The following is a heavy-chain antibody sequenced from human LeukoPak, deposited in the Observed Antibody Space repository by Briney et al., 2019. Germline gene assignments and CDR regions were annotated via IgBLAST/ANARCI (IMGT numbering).Heavy chain of an antibody. Sequence: GGSLRLSCAASGFTFSSYWMHWVRQAPGKGLVWVSRINSDGSSTSYADSVKGRFTISRDNAKNTLYLQMNSLRAEDTAVYYCVGALHGWYSGYFDYWGQGTLVTVSS. CDR1: GFTFSSYW. V-gene: IGHV3-74*01. D-gene: IGHD6-19*01. CDR2: INSDGSST. CDR3: VGALHGWYSGYFDY. J-gene: IGHJ4*02.